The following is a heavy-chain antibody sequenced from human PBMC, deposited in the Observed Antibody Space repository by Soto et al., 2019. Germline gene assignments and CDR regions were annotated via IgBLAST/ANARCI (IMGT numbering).Heavy chain of an antibody. J-gene: IGHJ4*02. D-gene: IGHD3-16*02. CDR2: ISDGGDLT. Sequence: GGSLRLSCAASGFAFSSHPMSWVRQAPEKGLEWVSGISDGGDLTYNADSVKGRFTISRDNSKNTLYLQMNSLRAEDTAVYYCAKDLYVWGSYRPPDYWGQGTLVTVSS. CDR3: AKDLYVWGSYRPPDY. CDR1: GFAFSSHP. V-gene: IGHV3-23*01.